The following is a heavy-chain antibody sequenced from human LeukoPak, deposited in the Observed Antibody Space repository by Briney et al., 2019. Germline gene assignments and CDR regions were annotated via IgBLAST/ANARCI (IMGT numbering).Heavy chain of an antibody. CDR2: IYHSGST. D-gene: IGHD4-17*01. J-gene: IGHJ4*02. CDR3: ARDASDHGDYGRFDY. V-gene: IGHV4-38-2*02. Sequence: ETLSLTCTVSGYSISSGYYWGWIRQPPGKGLEWIGSIYHSGSTYYNPSLKSRVTISVDTSKNQFSLKLSSVTAADTAVYYCARDASDHGDYGRFDYWGQGTLVTVSS. CDR1: GYSISSGYY.